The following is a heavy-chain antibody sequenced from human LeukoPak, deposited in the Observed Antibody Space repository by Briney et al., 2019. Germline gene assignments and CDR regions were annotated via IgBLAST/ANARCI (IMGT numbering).Heavy chain of an antibody. CDR2: IYYSGST. CDR1: GGSISSSSYY. D-gene: IGHD3-10*01. Sequence: SETLSLTCTVSGGSISSSSYYWGWIRQPPGKGLEWIGSIYYSGSTYYNPSLKSRVTISVDTSKNQFSLKLSSVTAADTAVYYCARHGGLGSGSFSVRYYYYGMDVWGQGTTVTVSS. J-gene: IGHJ6*02. V-gene: IGHV4-39*01. CDR3: ARHGGLGSGSFSVRYYYYGMDV.